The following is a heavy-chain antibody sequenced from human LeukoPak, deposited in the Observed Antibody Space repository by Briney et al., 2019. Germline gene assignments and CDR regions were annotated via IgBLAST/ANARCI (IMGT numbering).Heavy chain of an antibody. V-gene: IGHV1-46*01. CDR1: GYIFTNHY. CDR2: IRPSGGHT. J-gene: IGHJ4*02. CDR3: AREPPDSYYFDY. Sequence: VASVKVSCKASGYIFTNHYIHWVRQAPGQGLQWMGIIRPSGGHTGYTQKFEGRVTMTRDVSTSTVYMELRSLRSEDTAVYYCAREPPDSYYFDYWGQGTMVTVSS.